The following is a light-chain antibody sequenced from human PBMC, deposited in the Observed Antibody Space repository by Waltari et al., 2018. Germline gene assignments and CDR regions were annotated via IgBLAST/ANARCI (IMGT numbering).Light chain of an antibody. CDR3: QSQTPNNLGV. CDR1: SGSIASNF. V-gene: IGLV6-57*03. J-gene: IGLJ3*02. CDR2: EDD. Sequence: NFVLAQPHSVSESPGKTITISCTRSSGSIASNFVQWYQQRPGRAPRTVIYEDDHRPSGVPDRFSGAIDTSSNSASLSISGLRSEDEADYYCQSQTPNNLGVFGGGTKLTVL.